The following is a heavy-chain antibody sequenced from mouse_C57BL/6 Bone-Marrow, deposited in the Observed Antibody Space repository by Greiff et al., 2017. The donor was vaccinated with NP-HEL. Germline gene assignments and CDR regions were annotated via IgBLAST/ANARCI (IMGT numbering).Heavy chain of an antibody. Sequence: QVQLQQSGAELVRPGTSVKVSCKASGYAFTNYLIEWVKQRPGQGLEWIGVINPGSGGTNYNEKFKGKATLTADKSSSTAYMQLSSLTSEDSAVYFCARKYWYFGVWGTGTTVTVSS. CDR3: ARKYWYFGV. CDR1: GYAFTNYL. CDR2: INPGSGGT. J-gene: IGHJ1*03. V-gene: IGHV1-54*01.